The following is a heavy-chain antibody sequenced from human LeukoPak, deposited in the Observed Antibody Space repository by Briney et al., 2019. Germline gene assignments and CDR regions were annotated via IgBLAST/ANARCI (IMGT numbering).Heavy chain of an antibody. CDR2: IYWSDDK. D-gene: IGHD3/OR15-3a*01. V-gene: IGHV2-5*01. J-gene: IGHJ3*02. CDR3: AHTISYYDFWTARDAFDI. CDR1: GFSLTTSGVG. Sequence: SGPTLVKPTQTLTLTCTFSGFSLTTSGVGVGWIRQPPGKALEWLALIYWSDDKRYSPSLKSRLTITKDTSKFQVVLAMTNMDPVDTATYSCAHTISYYDFWTARDAFDIWGQGTMVTVSS.